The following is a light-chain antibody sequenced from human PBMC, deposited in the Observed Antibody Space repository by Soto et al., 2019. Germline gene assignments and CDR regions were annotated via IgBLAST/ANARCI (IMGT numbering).Light chain of an antibody. CDR3: QQFGGYPPAFT. V-gene: IGKV3-20*01. Sequence: ESMLTQSPGTLSLSPGARATLSCKTSHSVSSWYLTWYQQKPGQAPRLLIYGASIRATGIPDRFSGSGSGTDFTLTISRLEPEDSAVYYWQQFGGYPPAFTFGQGTKLEI. CDR1: HSVSSWY. CDR2: GAS. J-gene: IGKJ2*01.